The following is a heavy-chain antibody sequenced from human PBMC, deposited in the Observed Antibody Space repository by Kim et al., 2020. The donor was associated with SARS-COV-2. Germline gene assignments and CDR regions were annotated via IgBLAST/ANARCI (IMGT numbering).Heavy chain of an antibody. V-gene: IGHV4-4*07. CDR3: ASFNYYDSSGYDSGAFDI. CDR2: IYTSGST. J-gene: IGHJ3*02. D-gene: IGHD3-22*01. Sequence: SETLSLTCTVSGGSISSYYWSWIRQPAGKGLEWIGRIYTSGSTNYNPSLKSRVTMSVDTSKNQFSLKLSSVTAADTAVYYCASFNYYDSSGYDSGAFDIWGQGTMVTVSS. CDR1: GGSISSYY.